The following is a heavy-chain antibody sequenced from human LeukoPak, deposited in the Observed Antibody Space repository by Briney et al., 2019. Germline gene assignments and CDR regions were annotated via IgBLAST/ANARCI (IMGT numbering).Heavy chain of an antibody. Sequence: PSETLSLTCTVAGGSISSYYWSWIRQPPGKGLEWIGYIYYSGSTNYNPSLKSRVTISVDTSKNQFSLKLSSVTAADTAVYYCARERSPILWFDRFDPWGQGTLVTVSS. CDR1: GGSISSYY. D-gene: IGHD3-10*01. J-gene: IGHJ5*02. CDR2: IYYSGST. CDR3: ARERSPILWFDRFDP. V-gene: IGHV4-59*12.